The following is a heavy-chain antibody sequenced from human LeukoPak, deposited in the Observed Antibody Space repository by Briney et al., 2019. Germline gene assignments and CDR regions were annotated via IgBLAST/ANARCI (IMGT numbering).Heavy chain of an antibody. D-gene: IGHD2-15*01. CDR1: GYSFTTYW. V-gene: IGHV5-51*01. J-gene: IGHJ4*02. Sequence: GESLKISCKGSGYSFTTYWIAWVRQMPGKGLEWMGIIYPGDSDIRYSPSFQGQVTMSADRSISTAYLQWSSLKASDTAMYYCARQGQDGSCYFWGQGTLVTVSS. CDR2: IYPGDSDI. CDR3: ARQGQDGSCYF.